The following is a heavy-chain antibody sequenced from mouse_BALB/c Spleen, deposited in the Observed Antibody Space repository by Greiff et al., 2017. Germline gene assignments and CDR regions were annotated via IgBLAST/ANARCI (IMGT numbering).Heavy chain of an antibody. CDR1: GYSITSDYA. D-gene: IGHD2-1*01. V-gene: IGHV3-2*02. Sequence: EVKLVESGPGLVKPSQSLSLTCTVTGYSITSDYAWNWIRQFPGNKLEWMGYISYSGSTSYNPSLKSRISITRDTSTNQFFLQLNSVTTEDTATYYCARSTMVTTWFAYWGEGTLVTVSA. J-gene: IGHJ3*01. CDR3: ARSTMVTTWFAY. CDR2: ISYSGST.